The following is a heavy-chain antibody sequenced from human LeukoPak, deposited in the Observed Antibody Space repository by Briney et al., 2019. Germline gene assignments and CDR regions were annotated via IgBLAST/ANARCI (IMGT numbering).Heavy chain of an antibody. Sequence: PSQTLSLTCAVSGGSISSGGYSWSWIRQPPGKGLEWIGYIYHSGSTYYNPSLKSRVTISVDRSKNQFSLKLSSVTAADTAVYYCARGRYFDWSSSAFDIWGQGTMVTVSS. CDR3: ARGRYFDWSSSAFDI. J-gene: IGHJ3*02. V-gene: IGHV4-30-2*01. D-gene: IGHD3-9*01. CDR2: IYHSGST. CDR1: GGSISSGGYS.